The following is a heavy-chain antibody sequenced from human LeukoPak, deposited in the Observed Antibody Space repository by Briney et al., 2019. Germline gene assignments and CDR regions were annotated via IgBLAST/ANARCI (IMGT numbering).Heavy chain of an antibody. CDR1: GYTFTSHG. CDR3: ARDEGGPVNY. D-gene: IGHD3-16*01. CDR2: ISSNNGNT. J-gene: IGHJ4*02. Sequence: ASVKVSCKASGYTFTSHGISWVRQAPGQGLEWMGWISSNNGNTKYAQKFQGRVTMTTETSTSTAYMELRSLRSDDTAVYYCARDEGGPVNYWGQGTLVTVSS. V-gene: IGHV1-18*01.